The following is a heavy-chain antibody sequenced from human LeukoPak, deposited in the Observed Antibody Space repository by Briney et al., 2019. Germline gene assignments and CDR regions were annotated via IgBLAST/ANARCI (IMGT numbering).Heavy chain of an antibody. CDR1: GFAFSSYV. V-gene: IGHV3-23*01. J-gene: IGHJ4*02. CDR3: AKAHPQYYYDSSGYVDY. CDR2: ISGSGGNT. Sequence: GGSLRLSCAASGFAFSSYVISWVRQAPGKGLEWVSTISGSGGNTYYADSVKGRFTISRDNSENTLYLQMNSLRAEDTAVYYCAKAHPQYYYDSSGYVDYWGQGTLVTVSS. D-gene: IGHD3-22*01.